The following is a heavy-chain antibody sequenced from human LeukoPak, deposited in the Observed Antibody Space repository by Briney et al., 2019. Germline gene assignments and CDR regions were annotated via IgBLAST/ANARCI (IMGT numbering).Heavy chain of an antibody. V-gene: IGHV4-34*01. CDR2: INHSGST. CDR3: ARRAARKTAARYYMDV. CDR1: GGSFSGYY. D-gene: IGHD1-14*01. Sequence: PSETLSLTCAVFGGSFSGYYWSWIRQPPGKGLEWIGEINHSGSTNYTPSLKSRVTISVDTSKNQFSLKLSSVTAADTAVYYCARRAARKTAARYYMDVWGKGTTVTVSS. J-gene: IGHJ6*03.